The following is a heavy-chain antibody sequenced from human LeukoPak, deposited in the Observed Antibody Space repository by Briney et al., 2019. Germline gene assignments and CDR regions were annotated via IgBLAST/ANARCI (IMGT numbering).Heavy chain of an antibody. CDR2: ISSSSSYI. Sequence: GGSLRLSCAASGFTFSSYSMNWVRQAPGTGLEWVSSISSSSSYIYYADSVKGRFTISRDNAKNSLYLQMNSLRAEDTAVYYCASAIRLRDYWGQGTLVTVSS. J-gene: IGHJ4*02. D-gene: IGHD3-3*01. CDR3: ASAIRLRDY. CDR1: GFTFSSYS. V-gene: IGHV3-21*01.